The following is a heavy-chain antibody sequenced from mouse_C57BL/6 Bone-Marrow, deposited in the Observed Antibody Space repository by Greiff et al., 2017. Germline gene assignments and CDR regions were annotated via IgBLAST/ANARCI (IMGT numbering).Heavy chain of an antibody. CDR2: ISGGGGNT. CDR1: GFTFSSYT. Sequence: EVMLVESGGGLVKPGGSLKLSCAASGFTFSSYTMSWVRQTPEKRLEWVATISGGGGNTYYPDSVKGRFTISRDNAKNTLYLQMSSLRSEDTALYYCARVDGYYTDAMDYWGQGTSVTVSS. D-gene: IGHD2-3*01. CDR3: ARVDGYYTDAMDY. J-gene: IGHJ4*01. V-gene: IGHV5-9*01.